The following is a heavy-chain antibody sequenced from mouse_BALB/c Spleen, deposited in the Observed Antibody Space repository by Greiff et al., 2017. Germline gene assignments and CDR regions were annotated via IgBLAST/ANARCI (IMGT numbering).Heavy chain of an antibody. D-gene: IGHD1-1*01. CDR1: GFSLTSYG. J-gene: IGHJ2*01. V-gene: IGHV2-9*02. Sequence: VMLVESGPGLVAPSQSLSITCTASGFSLTSYGVHWVRQPPGKGLEWLGVIWAGGSTNYNSALMTRLSISTDNSKSQVFLKMNRLQTDDTAMYYCDRGPYYDRETYYFDYWGQGTTLTVSS. CDR3: DRGPYYDRETYYFDY. CDR2: IWAGGST.